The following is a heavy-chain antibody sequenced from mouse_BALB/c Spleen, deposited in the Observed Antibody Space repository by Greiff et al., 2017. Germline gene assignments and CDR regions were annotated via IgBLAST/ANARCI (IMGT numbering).Heavy chain of an antibody. J-gene: IGHJ3*01. CDR3: ARGYGNFLGWFAY. Sequence: DVHLVESGGGLVKPGGSLKLSCAASGFTFSDYYMYWVRQTPEKRLEWVATISDGGSYTYYPDSVKGRFTISRDNAKNNLYLQMSSLKSEDTAMYYCARGYGNFLGWFAYWGQGTLVTVSA. CDR1: GFTFSDYY. D-gene: IGHD2-10*02. V-gene: IGHV5-4*02. CDR2: ISDGGSYT.